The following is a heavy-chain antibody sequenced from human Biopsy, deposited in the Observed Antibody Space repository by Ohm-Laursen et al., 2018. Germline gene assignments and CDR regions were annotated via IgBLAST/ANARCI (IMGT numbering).Heavy chain of an antibody. CDR2: INPNSGVT. CDR3: ARDPRYGYGSYFDY. Sequence: DSVNVSCKASGYTFTGYYMHWVRQAPGQGIEWMGWINPNSGVTNYAQRFQGRVTMTRDTSISPAYMELSRLRSDDTAVYYCARDPRYGYGSYFDYWGQGTLVAVSS. V-gene: IGHV1-2*02. J-gene: IGHJ4*02. CDR1: GYTFTGYY. D-gene: IGHD3-10*01.